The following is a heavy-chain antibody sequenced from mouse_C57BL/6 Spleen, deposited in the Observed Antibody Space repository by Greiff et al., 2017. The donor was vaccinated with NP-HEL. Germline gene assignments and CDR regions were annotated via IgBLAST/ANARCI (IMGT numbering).Heavy chain of an antibody. CDR1: GYTFTSYT. J-gene: IGHJ3*01. Sequence: VQLQQSGAELARPGASVKMSCKASGYTFTSYTMHWVKQRPGQGLEWIGYINPSSGYTKYNQKFKDKATLTADKSSSTAYMQLSSLTSEDSAVYYCARGEVGYVFAYWGQGTLVTVSA. CDR3: ARGEVGYVFAY. CDR2: INPSSGYT. D-gene: IGHD2-2*01. V-gene: IGHV1-4*01.